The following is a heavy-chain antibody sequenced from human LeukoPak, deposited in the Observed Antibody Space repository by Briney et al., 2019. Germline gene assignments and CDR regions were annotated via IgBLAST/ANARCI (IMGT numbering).Heavy chain of an antibody. V-gene: IGHV3-30*18. Sequence: PGGSLRLSCAASGFTFSSYGMHWVRQAPGKGLDWVAVISNDGSKKYYADSVKGRFTISRDNSKNTLYLQMNSLRAEDTAVYYCAKDRRSGYCSSTSCYHYYYGMDVWGQGTTVTVSS. CDR1: GFTFSSYG. D-gene: IGHD2-2*01. CDR3: AKDRRSGYCSSTSCYHYYYGMDV. CDR2: ISNDGSKK. J-gene: IGHJ6*02.